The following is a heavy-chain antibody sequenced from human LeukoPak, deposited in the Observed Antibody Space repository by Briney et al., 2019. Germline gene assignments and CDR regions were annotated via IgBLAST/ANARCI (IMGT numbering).Heavy chain of an antibody. CDR3: ARHIGGGIEDMDV. D-gene: IGHD3-16*02. J-gene: IGHJ6*03. Sequence: SETLSLTCTVSGGSIGTFYWSWIRQSPGKGLEWIGYIYVTGTRYNPYLQSRVTISVDRSRNQFFLKLSFVTAADTAVYYCARHIGGGIEDMDVWGKGTKVIVSS. CDR1: GGSIGTFY. CDR2: IYVTGT. V-gene: IGHV4-59*08.